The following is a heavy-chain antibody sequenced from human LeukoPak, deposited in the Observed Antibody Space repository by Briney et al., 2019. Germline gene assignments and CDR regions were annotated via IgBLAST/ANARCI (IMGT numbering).Heavy chain of an antibody. CDR1: GGSISSCY. CDR2: IYTSGNT. J-gene: IGHJ6*03. D-gene: IGHD6-13*01. Sequence: SSETLSLTCTVSGGSISSCYCSWIRQPAGQGLEWIGRIYTSGNTSYNPSLKSRVTMSVDTSKNQFSLKLSSVTAADTAVYSCARHIAAAGMNYYYYYMDVWGKGTTVTVSS. V-gene: IGHV4-4*07. CDR3: ARHIAAAGMNYYYYYMDV.